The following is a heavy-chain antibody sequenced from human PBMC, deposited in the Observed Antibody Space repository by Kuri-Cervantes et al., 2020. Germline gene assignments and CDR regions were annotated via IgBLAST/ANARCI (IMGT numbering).Heavy chain of an antibody. CDR3: VRGGANFFS. Sequence: GESLKISCAASGFTFSSYWMHWVRQAPGKGLVWVSRINSDGSSTSYADSVKGRFTISRDNAKNTLYLQMNSLRAEDTALYYCVRGGANFFSWGQGTQVTVSS. D-gene: IGHD3-3*01. J-gene: IGHJ5*02. CDR2: INSDGSST. V-gene: IGHV3-74*01. CDR1: GFTFSSYW.